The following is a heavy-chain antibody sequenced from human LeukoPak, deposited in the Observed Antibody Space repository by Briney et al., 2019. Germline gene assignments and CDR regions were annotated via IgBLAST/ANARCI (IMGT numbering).Heavy chain of an antibody. CDR3: ARDRGNYYDSSGYYGGRGQPLAY. Sequence: GGTLRLSCAASGFTFSSYWMSWVRQAPGKGLEWVANIKQDGSEKYYVDSVKGRFTISRDNAKNSLYLQMNSLRAEDTAVYYCARDRGNYYDSSGYYGGRGQPLAYWGQGTLVTVSS. CDR2: IKQDGSEK. CDR1: GFTFSSYW. J-gene: IGHJ4*02. V-gene: IGHV3-7*01. D-gene: IGHD3-22*01.